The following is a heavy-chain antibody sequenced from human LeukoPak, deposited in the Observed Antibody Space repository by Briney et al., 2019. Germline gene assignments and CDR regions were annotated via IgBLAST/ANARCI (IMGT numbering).Heavy chain of an antibody. CDR3: ARMAEADYDGHSDRFDP. V-gene: IGHV4-4*07. CDR1: GDSISSYY. Sequence: SETLSLTCTVSGDSISSYYWNWIRQPAGKGLEWIGRIFSSGSTSYNPSLKSRVTMSIDTSKNQFYLRLSSMTAADTAMYYCARMAEADYDGHSDRFDPWGQGTLVTVSS. CDR2: IFSSGST. J-gene: IGHJ5*02. D-gene: IGHD4-23*01.